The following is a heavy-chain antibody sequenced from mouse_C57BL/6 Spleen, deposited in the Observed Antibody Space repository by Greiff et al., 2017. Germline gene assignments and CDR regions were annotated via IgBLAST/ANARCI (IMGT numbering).Heavy chain of an antibody. CDR1: GYTFTSYW. CDR2: IHPNSGST. CDR3: ARYYYGYDEGDYYAMDY. Sequence: QVQLQQPGAELVKPGASVKLSCKASGYTFTSYWMHWVKQRPGQGLEWIGMIHPNSGSTNYNEKFKSKATLTVDKSSSTAYMQLSSLTSEDSAVYYCARYYYGYDEGDYYAMDYWGQGTSVTVSS. J-gene: IGHJ4*01. D-gene: IGHD2-2*01. V-gene: IGHV1-64*01.